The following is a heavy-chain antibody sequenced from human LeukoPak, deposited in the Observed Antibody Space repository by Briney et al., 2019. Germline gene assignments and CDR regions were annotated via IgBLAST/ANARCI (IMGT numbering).Heavy chain of an antibody. D-gene: IGHD3-22*01. J-gene: IGHJ4*02. Sequence: ASVKVSCKASGGTFSSYAISWVRQAPGQGLEWMGRIIPIFGTANYAQKFQGRVTITPDESTSTAYMELSSLRSEDTAVYYCQHYYDSSGYSNWGQGTLVTVSS. CDR2: IIPIFGTA. CDR3: QHYYDSSGYSN. CDR1: GGTFSSYA. V-gene: IGHV1-69*13.